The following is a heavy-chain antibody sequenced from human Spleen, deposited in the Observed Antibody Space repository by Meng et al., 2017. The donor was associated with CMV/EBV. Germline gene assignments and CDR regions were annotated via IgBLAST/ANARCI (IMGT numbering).Heavy chain of an antibody. V-gene: IGHV1-69*05. CDR2: IIPIFGTA. CDR1: GYNFARYG. CDR3: SSRAARGTFDY. D-gene: IGHD6-6*01. J-gene: IGHJ4*02. Sequence: SVKVSCKASGYNFARYGISWVRQAPGQGLEWMGGIIPIFGTANYAQKFQGRVTITTDESTSTAYMELSSLRSEDTAVYYCSSRAARGTFDYWGQGTLVTVSS.